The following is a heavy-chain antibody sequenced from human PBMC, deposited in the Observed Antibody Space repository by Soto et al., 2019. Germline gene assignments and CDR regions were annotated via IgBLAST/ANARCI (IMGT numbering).Heavy chain of an antibody. Sequence: GGSLRLSCAASGYTFSNYAMTWVRQGPGKGLEWVSAISGSGSNIYYADSVKGRFTISRDNAKISLYLQMDSLRAEDTAVYYCARDREFDPWGQGTLVTVSS. CDR1: GYTFSNYA. CDR2: ISGSGSNI. V-gene: IGHV3-21*01. J-gene: IGHJ5*02. CDR3: ARDREFDP.